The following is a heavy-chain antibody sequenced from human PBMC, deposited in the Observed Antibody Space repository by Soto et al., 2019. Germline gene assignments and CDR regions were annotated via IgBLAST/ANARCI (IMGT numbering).Heavy chain of an antibody. CDR2: IYYSGST. CDR3: ARSYYYGSSGYLDV. CDR1: PNSISSYY. D-gene: IGHD3-22*01. V-gene: IGHV4-59*01. Sequence: SETLSLTCTVSPNSISSYYWSWIRQPPGKGLEWIGYIYYSGSTKYNPSLKSRVTISVDTSKNQVSLKLNSVTAADTAVYYCARSYYYGSSGYLDVWGQGTTVTV. J-gene: IGHJ6*02.